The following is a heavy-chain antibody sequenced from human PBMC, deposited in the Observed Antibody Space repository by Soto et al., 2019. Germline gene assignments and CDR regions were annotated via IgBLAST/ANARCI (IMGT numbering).Heavy chain of an antibody. CDR1: GFTFSSYA. V-gene: IGHV3-23*01. CDR2: SGSGGRA. CDR3: AKATGTTLY. J-gene: IGHJ4*02. D-gene: IGHD1-1*01. Sequence: EVQLLVSGGGLVQPGGSLRLSCEASGFTFSSYAMTWVRQAPGKGLEWVSASGSGGRAFYSDSVKGRFTISRDNSRNTLHLQLHSLRVDDTAVYFCAKATGTTLYWGQGTLVTVSS.